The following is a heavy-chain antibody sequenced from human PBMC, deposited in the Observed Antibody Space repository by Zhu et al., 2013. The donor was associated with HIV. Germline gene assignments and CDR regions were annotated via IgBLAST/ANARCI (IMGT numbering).Heavy chain of an antibody. V-gene: IGHV1-46*01. Sequence: QAQLVQSGAEVQKPGASVKVSCKASGYHFPGYYIHWVRQAPGQGLEWMAIINPIDGNTRYAPKFQGRVSMTRDTSTNTVYMELSSLRSDDTAVYYCARDEDSSSSGFDFWGQGTLVTVSS. D-gene: IGHD6-6*01. CDR3: ARDEDSSSSGFDF. CDR1: GYHFPGYY. CDR2: INPIDGNT. J-gene: IGHJ4*02.